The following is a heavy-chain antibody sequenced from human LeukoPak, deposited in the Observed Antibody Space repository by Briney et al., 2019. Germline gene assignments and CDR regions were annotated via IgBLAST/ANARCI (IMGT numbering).Heavy chain of an antibody. CDR3: AKDQAPYYYATTGYPDY. CDR2: ISADGDGT. J-gene: IGHJ4*02. V-gene: IGHV3-43*02. D-gene: IGHD3-22*01. Sequence: GGSLRLSCAAAGFSFDDYAMYWVRQAPGKGLQWVSGISADGDGTYYADSVTGRFTISRDNSKNSLYLQMNSLRSEDTAFYYCAKDQAPYYYATTGYPDYWGQGTLVTVSS. CDR1: GFSFDDYA.